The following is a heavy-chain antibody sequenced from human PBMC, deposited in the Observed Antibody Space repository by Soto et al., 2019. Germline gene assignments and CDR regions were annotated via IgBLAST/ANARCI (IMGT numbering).Heavy chain of an antibody. CDR2: ISGSGGST. V-gene: IGHV3-23*01. Sequence: EVQLLESGGGLVQPGGSLRLSCAASGFTFSSYAMNWVRQAPGKGLEWVSVISGSGGSTYYADSVKGRFTISRDNSKNTLYLQMNSLRAEDTAVYYCARRSRGWYFDYWGQGTLVTVSS. CDR3: ARRSRGWYFDY. D-gene: IGHD6-19*01. CDR1: GFTFSSYA. J-gene: IGHJ4*02.